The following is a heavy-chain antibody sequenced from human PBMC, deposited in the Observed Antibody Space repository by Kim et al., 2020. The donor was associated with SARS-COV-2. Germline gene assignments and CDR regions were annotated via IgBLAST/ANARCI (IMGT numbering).Heavy chain of an antibody. D-gene: IGHD3-22*01. CDR3: ARGRRGPGGYDSSGSSKYYFDY. J-gene: IGHJ4*02. CDR2: IYPGDSDT. CDR1: GYSFTSYW. Sequence: GESLKISCKGSGYSFTSYWIGWVRQMPGKGLEWMGIIYPGDSDTRYSPSFQGQVTISADKSISTAYLQWGSLKASDTAMYYCARGRRGPGGYDSSGSSKYYFDYWGEGTLVTVSS. V-gene: IGHV5-51*01.